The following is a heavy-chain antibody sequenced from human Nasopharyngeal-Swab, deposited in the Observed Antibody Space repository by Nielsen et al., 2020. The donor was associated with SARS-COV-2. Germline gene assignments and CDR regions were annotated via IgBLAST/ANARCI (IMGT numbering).Heavy chain of an antibody. CDR1: GGSISSGGYY. CDR2: IYYSGST. D-gene: IGHD1-26*01. V-gene: IGHV4-31*03. J-gene: IGHJ3*02. CDR3: ARDQAGATWAPGAFDI. Sequence: SETLSLTCTVSGGSISSGGYYWSWLRQHPGKGLEWFGYIYYSGSTYYNPSLKSRVTISVDTSKNQFSLKLSSVTAADTAVYYCARDQAGATWAPGAFDIWGQGTMVTVSS.